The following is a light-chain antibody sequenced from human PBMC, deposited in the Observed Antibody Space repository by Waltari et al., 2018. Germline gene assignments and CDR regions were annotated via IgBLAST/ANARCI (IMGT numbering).Light chain of an antibody. CDR2: KND. CDR3: ATWDDSLSGPV. V-gene: IGLV1-47*01. CDR1: TPNIRSRF. Sequence: QSVLTQAPSESGTPGQTVNISCSGRTPNIRSRFGFWYKQVAGLAPQLLIYKNDRRPSGVPDRFSGSKSGSSASLAITGLRSEDEADYYCATWDDSLSGPVFGGGTKLTVL. J-gene: IGLJ3*02.